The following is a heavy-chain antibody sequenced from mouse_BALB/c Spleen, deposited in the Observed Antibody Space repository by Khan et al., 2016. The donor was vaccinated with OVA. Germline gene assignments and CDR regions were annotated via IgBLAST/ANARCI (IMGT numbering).Heavy chain of an antibody. D-gene: IGHD2-1*01. Sequence: EVELVESGGGLVKPGGSLKLSCAASGFTFSIYAMSWVRQTPEQRLEWVASISSGGSTYYPDSVKGRFTISRDNARNILYLQMSSLRSEETAMYYCARGYGNFVNPHYAMDYWGQGTSVTVSS. CDR1: GFTFSIYA. CDR3: ARGYGNFVNPHYAMDY. J-gene: IGHJ4*01. CDR2: ISSGGST. V-gene: IGHV5-6-5*01.